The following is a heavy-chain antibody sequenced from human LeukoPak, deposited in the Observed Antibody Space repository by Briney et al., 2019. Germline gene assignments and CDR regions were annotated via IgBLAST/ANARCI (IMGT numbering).Heavy chain of an antibody. J-gene: IGHJ6*03. Sequence: PGGSLRLSCAASGFTFSSFEMNWVRQAPGKGLEWVSYISGSGLTIYYADSVKGRFTISRDNAKNSLYLQMNSLRAEDTAVYYCARNSIAARPSFHYYYYMDVWGKGTTVTVSS. CDR1: GFTFSSFE. D-gene: IGHD6-6*01. CDR2: ISGSGLTI. CDR3: ARNSIAARPSFHYYYYMDV. V-gene: IGHV3-48*03.